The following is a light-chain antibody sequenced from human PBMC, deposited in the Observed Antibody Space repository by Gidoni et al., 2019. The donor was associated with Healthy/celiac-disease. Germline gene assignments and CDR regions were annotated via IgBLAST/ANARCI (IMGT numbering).Light chain of an antibody. CDR1: QDISNY. CDR2: DAS. V-gene: IGKV1-33*01. J-gene: IGKJ4*01. Sequence: DIQRTQPPSSLSASVGDRVTITCQASQDISNYLNWYQQKPGKAPKLLIYDASNLETGVPSRFSGSGSGTDFTFTISSLQPEDIATYYCQQYDNLLTFGEGTKVEIK. CDR3: QQYDNLLT.